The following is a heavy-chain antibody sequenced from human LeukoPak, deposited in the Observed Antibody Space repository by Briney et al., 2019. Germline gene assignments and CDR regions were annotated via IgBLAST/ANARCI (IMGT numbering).Heavy chain of an antibody. D-gene: IGHD1-26*01. Sequence: GASVKVSCKASGHTFTSYDINWVRQATGQGLEWMGWMNPNSGNTGYAQKFQGRVTMTRNTFISTAYMELSSLRSEDTAVYYCARSITLRYSGSYRRSLGYWGQGTLVTVSS. CDR1: GHTFTSYD. CDR2: MNPNSGNT. J-gene: IGHJ4*02. V-gene: IGHV1-8*01. CDR3: ARSITLRYSGSYRRSLGY.